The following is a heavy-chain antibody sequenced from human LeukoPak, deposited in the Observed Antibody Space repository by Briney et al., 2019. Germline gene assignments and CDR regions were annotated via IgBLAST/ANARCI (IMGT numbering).Heavy chain of an antibody. Sequence: GGSLRLSCAASGFTFSSYSMNWVRQAPGKGLAWVSYISSSSRTIYYADSVKGRFTISRDNAKNSLYLQINTLRDEDTLVYYCARGPRVGYCRGPCCYGLLDIWGQGTMVTVSS. CDR3: ARGPRVGYCRGPCCYGLLDI. D-gene: IGHD2-2*01. J-gene: IGHJ3*02. V-gene: IGHV3-48*02. CDR2: ISSSSRTI. CDR1: GFTFSSYS.